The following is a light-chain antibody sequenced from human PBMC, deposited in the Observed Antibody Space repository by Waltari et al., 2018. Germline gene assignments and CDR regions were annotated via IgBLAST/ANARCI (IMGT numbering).Light chain of an antibody. J-gene: IGLJ1*01. CDR2: DAS. V-gene: IGLV3-21*02. CDR3: QVWDLNSDHV. Sequence: SYVLTQPPSVSVAPGHTARTTRGGANIGRTRVHGYQQKPGQAPVLVVYDASDRPSGIPERFSGSNSGNTATLTISRVEAGDEADYICQVWDLNSDHVFGSGTMLTVL. CDR1: NIGRTR.